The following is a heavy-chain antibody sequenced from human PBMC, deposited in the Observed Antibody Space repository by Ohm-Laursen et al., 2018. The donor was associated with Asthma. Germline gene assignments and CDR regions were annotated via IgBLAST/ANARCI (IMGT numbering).Heavy chain of an antibody. CDR2: ISLGGGDT. J-gene: IGHJ3*01. D-gene: IGHD6-13*01. CDR3: AKDEYSTTLGVGAFDF. Sequence: SLRLSCSASGFTFRNYAMTWVRQAPGKGLEWVSTISLGGGDTYFADSVRGRFTISRDNSNNMLYLHMNSLRADDTAVYYCAKDEYSTTLGVGAFDFWGQGTMVTVSS. CDR1: GFTFRNYA. V-gene: IGHV3-23*01.